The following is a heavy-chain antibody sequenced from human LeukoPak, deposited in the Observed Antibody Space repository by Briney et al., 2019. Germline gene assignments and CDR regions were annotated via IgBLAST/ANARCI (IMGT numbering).Heavy chain of an antibody. J-gene: IGHJ6*02. CDR1: GGSISSYY. D-gene: IGHD4-17*01. CDR2: IYYSGST. V-gene: IGHV4-59*08. Sequence: PSETLSLTCTVSGGSISSYYWSWIRQPPGKGLEWIGYIYYSGSTNYNPSLKSRVTISVDTSKNQFSLKLSSVTAADTAVYCCARNQAVNYYSGMAAGAQGPTVTVS. CDR3: ARNQAVNYYSGMAA.